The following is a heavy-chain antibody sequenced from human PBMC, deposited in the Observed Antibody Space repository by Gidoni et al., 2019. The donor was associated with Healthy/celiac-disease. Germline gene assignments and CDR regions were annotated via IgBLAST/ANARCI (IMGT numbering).Heavy chain of an antibody. J-gene: IGHJ6*02. V-gene: IGHV1-69*06. CDR2: IIPIFGTA. CDR3: ARDPRGFYYYDSSGYYGGYYGMDV. Sequence: QVQLVQSGAEVKKPGSSVKVSCKASGGTFSSYAISWVRQAPGQGLEWMGGIIPIFGTANYAQKFQGRVTITADKSTSTAYMELSSLRSEDTAVYYCARDPRGFYYYDSSGYYGGYYGMDVWGQGTTVTVSS. CDR1: GGTFSSYA. D-gene: IGHD3-22*01.